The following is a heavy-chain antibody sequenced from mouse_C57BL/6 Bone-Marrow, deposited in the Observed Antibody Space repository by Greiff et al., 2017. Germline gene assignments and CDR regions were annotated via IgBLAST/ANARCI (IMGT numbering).Heavy chain of an antibody. Sequence: QVQLQQSGAELVRPGTSVKVSCKASGYAFTNYLIEWVKQRPGQGLEWIGVINPGSGGTNYNEKFKGKATLTADKSSSTAYMQLSSLTSEDSAVYFCAREGWLRRGFAYWGQGTLVTVSA. J-gene: IGHJ3*01. CDR2: INPGSGGT. CDR1: GYAFTNYL. D-gene: IGHD2-2*01. CDR3: AREGWLRRGFAY. V-gene: IGHV1-54*01.